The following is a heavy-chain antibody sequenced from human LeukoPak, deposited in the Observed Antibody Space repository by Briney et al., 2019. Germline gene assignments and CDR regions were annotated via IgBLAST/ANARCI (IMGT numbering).Heavy chain of an antibody. CDR2: IYYSGST. J-gene: IGHJ4*02. CDR3: ASVGVGDHGLDY. CDR1: GGSISSYY. V-gene: IGHV4-59*01. Sequence: SETLSLTCTVSGGSISSYYWSWIRQPPGKGLEWIGYIYYSGSTNYNPSLKSRVTISVDTSKNQFSLKLSSVTAADTAVYYCASVGVGDHGLDYWGQGTLVTVSS. D-gene: IGHD1-26*01.